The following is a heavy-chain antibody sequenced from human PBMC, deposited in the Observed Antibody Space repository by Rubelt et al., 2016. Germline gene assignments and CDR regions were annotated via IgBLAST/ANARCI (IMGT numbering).Heavy chain of an antibody. J-gene: IGHJ4*02. V-gene: IGHV1-18*01. CDR3: ARDVGGNSVLYYFDY. Sequence: QVQLVQSGAEVKKPGASVKVSCKASGYTFTSYGISWVRQAPGQGLEWMGWISAYNGNTNYAQKPQGRVTMTTETSTRTAYMELRSLRSDDTAVYYCARDVGGNSVLYYFDYWGQGTLVTVSS. CDR1: GYTFTSYG. D-gene: IGHD4-23*01. CDR2: ISAYNGNT.